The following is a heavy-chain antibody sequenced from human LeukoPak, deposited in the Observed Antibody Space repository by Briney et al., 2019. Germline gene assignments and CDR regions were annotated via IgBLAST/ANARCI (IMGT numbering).Heavy chain of an antibody. V-gene: IGHV3-11*04. Sequence: GGSLRLSCAASGFTFSDYYMSWIRQAPGKGLEWVSYISSSGSTIYYADSVKGRFTISRDNSKNTLYLQMNSLRAEDTAVYYCAKESAIVVVPAANYYLDYWGQGTLVTVSS. CDR2: ISSSGSTI. J-gene: IGHJ4*02. CDR3: AKESAIVVVPAANYYLDY. CDR1: GFTFSDYY. D-gene: IGHD2-2*01.